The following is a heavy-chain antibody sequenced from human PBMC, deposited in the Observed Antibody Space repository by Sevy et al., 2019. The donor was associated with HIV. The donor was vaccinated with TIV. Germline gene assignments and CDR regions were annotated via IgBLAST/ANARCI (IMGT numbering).Heavy chain of an antibody. CDR1: GFTFSSYG. Sequence: GGSLRLSCAASGFTFSSYGMHWVRQAPGKGLEWVAFIRDDGSNKYYADSVKGRFTISRDNSKNTLYLQMNSLRAEETAVYYCAKEYGMAPSIWGIDYWGQGTLVTVSS. D-gene: IGHD7-27*01. J-gene: IGHJ4*02. CDR2: IRDDGSNK. V-gene: IGHV3-30*02. CDR3: AKEYGMAPSIWGIDY.